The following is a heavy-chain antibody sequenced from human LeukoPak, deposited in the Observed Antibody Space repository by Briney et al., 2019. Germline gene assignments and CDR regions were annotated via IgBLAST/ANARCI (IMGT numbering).Heavy chain of an antibody. J-gene: IGHJ6*03. D-gene: IGHD5-18*01. CDR1: GGSISSSSYY. CDR3: ARYAQLWSQAPRGEYYYYYYMDV. V-gene: IGHV4-39*07. CDR2: IYYSGST. Sequence: PSETLSLTCTVSGGSISSSSYYWGWIRQPPGKGLEWIGSIYYSGSTYYNPSLKSRVTISVDTSKNQFSLKLSSVTAADTAVYYCARYAQLWSQAPRGEYYYYYYMDVWGKGTTVTVSS.